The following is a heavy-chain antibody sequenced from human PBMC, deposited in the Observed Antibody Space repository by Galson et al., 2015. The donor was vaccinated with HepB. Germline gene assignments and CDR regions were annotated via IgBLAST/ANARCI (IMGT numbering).Heavy chain of an antibody. V-gene: IGHV1-69*13. Sequence: SVKVSCKASGGTFSSYGISWVRQAPGQGLEWMGGIIPIFNTTNHAQTFQGRVTITADESTNTAYMELGRPSFEDQAVYYCARLSKFRFFAGAFDIWGQGKMVTVSS. CDR3: ARLSKFRFFAGAFDI. CDR2: IIPIFNTT. CDR1: GGTFSSYG. D-gene: IGHD3-3*01. J-gene: IGHJ3*02.